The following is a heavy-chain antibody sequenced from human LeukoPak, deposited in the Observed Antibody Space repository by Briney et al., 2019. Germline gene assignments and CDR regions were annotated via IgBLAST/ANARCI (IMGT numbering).Heavy chain of an antibody. Sequence: SETLSLTCTVSGVSISSSSYYWGWIRQPPGKGLEWIGSIYYSGSTYYNPSLKSRVTISVDTSKNQFSLKLSSVTAADTAVYYCARSSIAVREAFDYWGQGTLVTVSS. J-gene: IGHJ4*02. D-gene: IGHD6-19*01. CDR2: IYYSGST. CDR1: GVSISSSSYY. V-gene: IGHV4-39*07. CDR3: ARSSIAVREAFDY.